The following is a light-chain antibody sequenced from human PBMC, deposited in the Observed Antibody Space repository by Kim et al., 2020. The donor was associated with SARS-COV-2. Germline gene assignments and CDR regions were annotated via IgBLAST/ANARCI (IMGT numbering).Light chain of an antibody. Sequence: ASVKVTCTLSSGDRTYAIAWHQQQPEKGPRFLMKVNSAGSHIKGDGIPDRFSGSSSGAERYLTISSLQSEDEADYYCQTWGTGIVVFGGGTKLTVL. CDR1: SGDRTYA. CDR2: VNSAGSH. CDR3: QTWGTGIVV. J-gene: IGLJ2*01. V-gene: IGLV4-69*01.